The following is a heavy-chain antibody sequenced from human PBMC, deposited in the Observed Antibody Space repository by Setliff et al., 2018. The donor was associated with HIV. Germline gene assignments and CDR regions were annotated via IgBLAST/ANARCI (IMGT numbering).Heavy chain of an antibody. D-gene: IGHD3-3*01. CDR2: INPQTGGT. CDR1: GYTLSSHY. J-gene: IGHJ4*02. V-gene: IGHV1-2*02. CDR3: ARDLRNSNNLFGVLNFVFDL. Sequence: ASVKVSCKASGYTLSSHYIHWVRQAPGHRPEWVGWINPQTGGTNFAQKFQGRITMTSDTSVNTVFIELSRLKSDDTALYYCARDLRNSNNLFGVLNFVFDLWGQGTLVTVSA.